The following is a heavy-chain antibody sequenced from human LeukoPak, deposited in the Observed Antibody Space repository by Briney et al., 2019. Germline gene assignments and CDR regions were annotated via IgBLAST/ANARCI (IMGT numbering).Heavy chain of an antibody. CDR2: IYYSGST. V-gene: IGHV4-31*03. D-gene: IGHD5-12*01. CDR1: GGSISSGGYY. CDR3: ARHETQRGVATILIDY. J-gene: IGHJ4*02. Sequence: SETLSLTCTVSGGSISSGGYYWSWIRQHPGKGLEWIGYIYYSGSTYYNPSLKSRVTISVDTSKNQFSLKLSSVTAADTAVYYCARHETQRGVATILIDYWGQGTLVTVSS.